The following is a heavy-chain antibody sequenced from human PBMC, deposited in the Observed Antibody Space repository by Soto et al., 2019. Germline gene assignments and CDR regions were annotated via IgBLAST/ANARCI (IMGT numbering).Heavy chain of an antibody. D-gene: IGHD2-15*01. J-gene: IGHJ4*02. CDR2: IDPSDSYT. V-gene: IGHV5-10-1*01. CDR3: ARGAYCSGGSCYLYPFDY. Sequence: PGESLKISCKGSGYSFTSYWISWVRQMPGKGLEWMGRIDPSDSYTNYSPSFQGHVTISADKSISTAYLQWSSLKASDTAMYYCARGAYCSGGSCYLYPFDYWGQGTLVTVSS. CDR1: GYSFTSYW.